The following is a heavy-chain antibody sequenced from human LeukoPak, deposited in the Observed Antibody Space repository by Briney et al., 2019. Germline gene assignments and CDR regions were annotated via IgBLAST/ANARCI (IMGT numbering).Heavy chain of an antibody. CDR1: GGSISSGGYS. Sequence: PQALSLTCAVSGGSISSGGYSWSWIRQPPGKGLEWIGYIYHSGSTNYNPSLKSRVTISVDTSKNQFSLRLSSVTAADTAVYYCARVPYYYDSSGYPTKFDYWGQGTLVTVSS. D-gene: IGHD3-22*01. V-gene: IGHV4-30-2*01. CDR2: IYHSGST. J-gene: IGHJ4*02. CDR3: ARVPYYYDSSGYPTKFDY.